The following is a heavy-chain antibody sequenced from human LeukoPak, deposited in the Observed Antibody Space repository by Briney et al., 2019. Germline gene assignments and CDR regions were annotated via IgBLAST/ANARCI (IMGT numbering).Heavy chain of an antibody. Sequence: PSETLSLTCTVSGGSISSSSYYWGWIRQPPGKGLEWIGSIYYSGSTYYNPSLKSRVTISVDTSKNQFSLKLSSVTAADTAVYYCASSDSAYYYYMDVWGKGTTVTVSS. V-gene: IGHV4-39*01. CDR1: GGSISSSSYY. D-gene: IGHD2-21*01. CDR3: ASSDSAYYYYMDV. CDR2: IYYSGST. J-gene: IGHJ6*03.